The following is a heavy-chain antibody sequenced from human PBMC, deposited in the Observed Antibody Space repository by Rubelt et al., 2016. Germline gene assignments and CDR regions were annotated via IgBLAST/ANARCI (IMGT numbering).Heavy chain of an antibody. D-gene: IGHD3-22*01. CDR3: AKDADALVLGLFDY. J-gene: IGHJ4*02. CDR2: ISDSSSFI. Sequence: EVELVQSGGGSVQPGGSLRLSCEVSTFPFSTAWLNWVRQVPGKGLAWVSYISDSSSFIFYADSVKGRFTISRDNSKNTLYLQMNSRRAEDTAVYYCAKDADALVLGLFDYWGQGTLVTVSS. CDR1: TFPFSTAW. V-gene: IGHV3-48*01.